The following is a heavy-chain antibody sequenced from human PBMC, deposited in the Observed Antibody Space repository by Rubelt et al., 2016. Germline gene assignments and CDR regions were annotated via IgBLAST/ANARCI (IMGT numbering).Heavy chain of an antibody. D-gene: IGHD3-3*01. V-gene: IGHV4-39*07. Sequence: QLQLQESGPGLVKLSETLSLTCTVSGGSISSSSYYWGWIRQPPGKGLEWIGYIYYSGSTYYNPSLKSRVTISVDTSKNQFSLKLSSVTAADTAVYYCARGRFLEWLPPDYWGQGTLVTVSS. CDR1: GGSISSSSYY. CDR2: IYYSGST. CDR3: ARGRFLEWLPPDY. J-gene: IGHJ4*02.